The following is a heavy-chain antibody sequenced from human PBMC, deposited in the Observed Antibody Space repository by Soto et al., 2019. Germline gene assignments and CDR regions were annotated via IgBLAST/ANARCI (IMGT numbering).Heavy chain of an antibody. CDR1: GFTFSSYW. V-gene: IGHV3-74*01. Sequence: EVQLVESGGGLVQPGGSLRLSCAASGFTFSSYWMHWVRQAPGKGLVWVSRINSDGRSTSYADSVKGRFTISRDNAKNTRYLQMNSLRTEDTAVYYCARGEDAGYCSGGSCSGDWFDPWGQGTLVTVSS. CDR2: INSDGRST. D-gene: IGHD2-15*01. CDR3: ARGEDAGYCSGGSCSGDWFDP. J-gene: IGHJ5*02.